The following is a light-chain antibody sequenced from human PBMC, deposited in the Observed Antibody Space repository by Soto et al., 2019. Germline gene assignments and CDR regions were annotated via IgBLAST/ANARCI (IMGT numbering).Light chain of an antibody. CDR1: QSVSSY. Sequence: EIVLTQYPATLSLSPGERATLSCRASQSVSSYLAWYQQKPCQAPRLLIYDASNRATGIPARFSGSGSGTDFTVNISTLEPEDFAVYYCQQRSNWPSTFGGGTKVEIK. J-gene: IGKJ4*01. CDR3: QQRSNWPST. CDR2: DAS. V-gene: IGKV3-11*01.